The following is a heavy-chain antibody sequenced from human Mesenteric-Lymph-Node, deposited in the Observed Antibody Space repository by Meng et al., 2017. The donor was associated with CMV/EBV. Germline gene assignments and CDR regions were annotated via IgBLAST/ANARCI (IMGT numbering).Heavy chain of an antibody. Sequence: LSLTCAASGFTFSRYDMHWVRQAPGKGLEWVAVKWSDGSDGYYADSVKGRFTISRDNSKNTLYLQMNSLRAEDTAVYYCAKDLGYCSSTSCYGPDGMDVWGQGTTVTVSS. J-gene: IGHJ6*02. V-gene: IGHV3-33*06. D-gene: IGHD2-2*01. CDR1: GFTFSRYD. CDR2: KWSDGSDG. CDR3: AKDLGYCSSTSCYGPDGMDV.